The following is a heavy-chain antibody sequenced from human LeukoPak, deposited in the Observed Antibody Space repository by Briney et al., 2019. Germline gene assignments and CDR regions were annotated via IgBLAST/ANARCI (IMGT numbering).Heavy chain of an antibody. J-gene: IGHJ6*04. D-gene: IGHD3-10*01. CDR2: INSDGSST. CDR1: GFTFSSCW. V-gene: IGHV3-74*01. Sequence: GGSLRLSCAASGFTFSSCWMHWVRQAPGKGLEWVSRINSDGSSTSYADSVKGRFTISRDNAKNTLYLQMNSLRAEDTAVYYCARDSMVRGVIRQYYYGMDVWGKGTTVTVSS. CDR3: ARDSMVRGVIRQYYYGMDV.